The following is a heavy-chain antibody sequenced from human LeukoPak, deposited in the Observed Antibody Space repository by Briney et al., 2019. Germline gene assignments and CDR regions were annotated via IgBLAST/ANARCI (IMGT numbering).Heavy chain of an antibody. D-gene: IGHD2-15*01. CDR3: AKDHCSGFPGCYYFDF. V-gene: IGHV3-30*02. Sequence: GGSLRLSCSASGFTFSFYGLHWVRQTPGKGLEWVAYIWYDGSNKFYADSGKGRFVISRDNSNNTVYLEMDSVRVEDTATYYCAKDHCSGFPGCYYFDFWGRGTLVTVSS. J-gene: IGHJ2*01. CDR2: IWYDGSNK. CDR1: GFTFSFYG.